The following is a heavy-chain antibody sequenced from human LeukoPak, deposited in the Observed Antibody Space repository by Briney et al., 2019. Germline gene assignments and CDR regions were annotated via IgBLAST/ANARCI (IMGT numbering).Heavy chain of an antibody. D-gene: IGHD2-15*01. Sequence: SQTLSLTCTVSGGSISSGSYYWSWIRQPAGKGLERIGRIYSSGTTNYNPSLKSRVTISVDTSKNQFSLRLTSVTAADTAVYYCARDLYCSGGSCYGRWFDPWGQGTLVTVSS. CDR2: IYSSGTT. J-gene: IGHJ5*02. CDR3: ARDLYCSGGSCYGRWFDP. CDR1: GGSISSGSYY. V-gene: IGHV4-61*02.